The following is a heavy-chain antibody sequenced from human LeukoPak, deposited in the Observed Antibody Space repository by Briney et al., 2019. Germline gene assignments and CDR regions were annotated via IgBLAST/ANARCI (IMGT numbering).Heavy chain of an antibody. CDR1: GFTFSSYS. V-gene: IGHV3-21*01. CDR2: ISSSSSYI. Sequence: GGSLRLSCAASGFTFSSYSMNWVRQAPGKGLEWVSSISSSSSYIYYADSVKGRFTISRDNAKNSLYLQMNSLRAEDTAVYYCARVLSGSSYDFRSGSNFDYWGQGTLVTVSS. CDR3: ARVLSGSSYDFRSGSNFDY. J-gene: IGHJ4*02. D-gene: IGHD3-3*01.